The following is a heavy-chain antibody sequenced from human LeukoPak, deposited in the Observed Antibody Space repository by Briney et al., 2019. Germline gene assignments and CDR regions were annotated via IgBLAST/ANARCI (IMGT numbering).Heavy chain of an antibody. V-gene: IGHV3-53*01. Sequence: GGSLRLSCVASGFTVSSNYMSWVRQAPGKGLEWVSIIYSGGSTFYADSVKGRFTISRDNSKNTLYLQMNSLRAEDTAVYYCARGGSYLSAFDIWGQGTMVTVSS. CDR1: GFTVSSNY. CDR2: IYSGGST. CDR3: ARGGSYLSAFDI. D-gene: IGHD1-26*01. J-gene: IGHJ3*02.